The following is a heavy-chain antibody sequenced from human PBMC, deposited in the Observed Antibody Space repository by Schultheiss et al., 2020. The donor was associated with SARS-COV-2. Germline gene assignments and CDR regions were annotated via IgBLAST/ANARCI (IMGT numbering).Heavy chain of an antibody. J-gene: IGHJ4*02. CDR3: AKSQEYDFWSGYHADFDY. CDR1: GGSISSYY. Sequence: SETLSLTCTVSGGSISSYYWSWIRQPPGKGLEWIGYIYYSGSTNYNPSLKSRVTISVDTSKNQFSLKLSSVTAADTAVYYCAKSQEYDFWSGYHADFDYWGQGTLVTVSS. D-gene: IGHD3-3*01. CDR2: IYYSGST. V-gene: IGHV4-59*08.